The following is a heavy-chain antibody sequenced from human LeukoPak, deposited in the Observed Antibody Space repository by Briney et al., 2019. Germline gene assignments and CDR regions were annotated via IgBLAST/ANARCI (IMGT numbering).Heavy chain of an antibody. Sequence: ASVKVSCKASGHTFTSYAMHWVRQAPGQRLEWMGWINAGNGNTKYSQEFQGRVTITRDTSTSTAYMELRSLRSDDTAVYYCARGGMVTRFDPWGQGTLVTVSS. D-gene: IGHD2-21*02. CDR1: GHTFTSYA. J-gene: IGHJ5*02. V-gene: IGHV1-3*01. CDR3: ARGGMVTRFDP. CDR2: INAGNGNT.